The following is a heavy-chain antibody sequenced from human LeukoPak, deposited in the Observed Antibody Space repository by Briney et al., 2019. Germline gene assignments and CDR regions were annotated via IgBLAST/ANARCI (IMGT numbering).Heavy chain of an antibody. Sequence: GGSLRLSCAASGFTFSSYSMNWVRQAPGKGLEWVSYISSSSSTIYYADSVKGRFTISRDNAKNSLYLQMNSLRAEDTAVYYCAKTEDRYCSSTSCSTFDYWGQGTLVTVSS. CDR2: ISSSSSTI. V-gene: IGHV3-48*04. CDR3: AKTEDRYCSSTSCSTFDY. CDR1: GFTFSSYS. J-gene: IGHJ4*02. D-gene: IGHD2-2*01.